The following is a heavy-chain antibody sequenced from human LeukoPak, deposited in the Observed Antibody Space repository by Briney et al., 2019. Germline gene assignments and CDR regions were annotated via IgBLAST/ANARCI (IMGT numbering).Heavy chain of an antibody. J-gene: IGHJ4*02. D-gene: IGHD6-13*01. CDR2: ISGSGGST. CDR3: AKGSGYSSSWYYPDY. CDR1: GFTFSSYA. Sequence: GGSLRLSCAASGFTFSSYAMSWVRQAPGKGLEWVSAISGSGGSTYYADSVKGRFTISRDNSKSTLYLQMNSLRAEDTAVYYCAKGSGYSSSWYYPDYWGQGTLVTVSS. V-gene: IGHV3-23*01.